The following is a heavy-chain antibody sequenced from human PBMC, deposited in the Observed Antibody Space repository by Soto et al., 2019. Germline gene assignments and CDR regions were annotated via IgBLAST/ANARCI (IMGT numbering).Heavy chain of an antibody. CDR2: ISSSSSTI. CDR3: ARDQAGGDYGADY. Sequence: GGSLRLSCAASGFTFSSYSMNWVRQAPGKGLEWVSYISSSSSTIYYADSVKGRFTISRDNAKNSLYLQMNSLRAEDTAVYYCARDQAGGDYGADYWGQGTLVTVSS. D-gene: IGHD4-17*01. CDR1: GFTFSSYS. J-gene: IGHJ4*02. V-gene: IGHV3-48*01.